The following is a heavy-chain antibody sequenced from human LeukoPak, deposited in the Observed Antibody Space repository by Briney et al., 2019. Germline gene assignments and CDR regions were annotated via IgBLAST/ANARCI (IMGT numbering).Heavy chain of an antibody. CDR2: IIPIFGTA. V-gene: IGHV1-69*01. CDR3: ARGTPYDYVWGSYRLDY. Sequence: ASVTVSCTASGGTFSSYAISWVRQAPGQGLEWMGGIIPIFGTANYAQKFQGRVTITADESTSTAYMELGSLRSEDTAVYYCARGTPYDYVWGSYRLDYWGQGTLVTVSS. J-gene: IGHJ4*02. CDR1: GGTFSSYA. D-gene: IGHD3-16*02.